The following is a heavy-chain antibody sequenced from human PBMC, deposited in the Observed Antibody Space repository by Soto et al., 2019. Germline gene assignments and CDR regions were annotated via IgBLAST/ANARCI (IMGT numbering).Heavy chain of an antibody. CDR1: GGSISSYY. V-gene: IGHV4-59*08. D-gene: IGHD6-6*01. J-gene: IGHJ4*02. CDR2: IYYSGST. Sequence: SETLSLTCTVSGGSISSYYWSWIRQPPGKGLEWIGYIYYSGSTNYNPSLKSRVTISVDTSKNQFSLKLSSVTAADTAVYYCARQRGIAARLFDYWGQGTLVTVS. CDR3: ARQRGIAARLFDY.